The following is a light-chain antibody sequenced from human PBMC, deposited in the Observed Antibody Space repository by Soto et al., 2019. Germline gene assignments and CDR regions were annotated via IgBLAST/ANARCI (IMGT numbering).Light chain of an antibody. Sequence: DVVMTQSPLSLPVTLGQAASISCRSSQGLGNTYLNWFHQRPGQSPRRLIYKVSNRDSGVPDRFSGSGSGTDFTLKISRVEAEDVGLYFCMQATHWPYTFGQGTKLEI. CDR1: QGLGNTY. CDR3: MQATHWPYT. J-gene: IGKJ2*01. V-gene: IGKV2-30*01. CDR2: KVS.